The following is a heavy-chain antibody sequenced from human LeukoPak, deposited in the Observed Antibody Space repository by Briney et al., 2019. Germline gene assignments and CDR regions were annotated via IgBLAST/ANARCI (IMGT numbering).Heavy chain of an antibody. CDR2: IYHSGST. Sequence: PSETLSLTCTVSGGSISSGGYYWSWIRQPPGKGLEWIGYIYHSGSTYYNPSLKSRVTISVDRSKNQFSLKLSSVTAADTAVYYCARAVGGATLYFDYWGQGTLVTVSS. J-gene: IGHJ4*02. D-gene: IGHD1-26*01. CDR3: ARAVGGATLYFDY. V-gene: IGHV4-30-2*01. CDR1: GGSISSGGYY.